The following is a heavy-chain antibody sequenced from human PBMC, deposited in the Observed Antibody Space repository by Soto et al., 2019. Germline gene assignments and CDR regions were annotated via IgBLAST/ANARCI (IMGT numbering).Heavy chain of an antibody. CDR3: ARGSWAFYYFDY. J-gene: IGHJ4*02. Sequence: SETLSLTCTVSGGSISSGSYYWSWIRQHPGKGLEWMGYIYYSGNTYYNPSLKSRVTISVDTSKNQFSLKLSSVTAADTAVYFYARGSWAFYYFDYWGQGTLVTVSS. V-gene: IGHV4-31*03. CDR1: GGSISSGSYY. D-gene: IGHD7-27*01. CDR2: IYYSGNT.